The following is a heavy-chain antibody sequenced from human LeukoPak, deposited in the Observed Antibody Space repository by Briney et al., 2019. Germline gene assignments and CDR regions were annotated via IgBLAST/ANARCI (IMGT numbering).Heavy chain of an antibody. CDR2: INHSGST. D-gene: IGHD6-6*01. Sequence: SETLSLTCAVYGGSFSGYYWSWIRQPLGKGLEWIGEINHSGSTNYNPSLKSRVTISVDASKNQFSLKLSSVTAADTAVYYCARGWAARHRYYYYYMDVWGKGTTVTVSS. V-gene: IGHV4-34*01. CDR3: ARGWAARHRYYYYYMDV. CDR1: GGSFSGYY. J-gene: IGHJ6*03.